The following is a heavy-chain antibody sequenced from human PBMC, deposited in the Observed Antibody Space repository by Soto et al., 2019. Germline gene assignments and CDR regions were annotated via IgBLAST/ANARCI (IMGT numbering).Heavy chain of an antibody. V-gene: IGHV3-11*01. CDR1: GFTFSDYY. D-gene: IGHD2-15*01. J-gene: IGHJ6*02. Sequence: WGSLRLSCAASGFTFSDYYVSWIRQAPGKGLEWVSYISSSGSTIYYADSVKGRFTISRDNAKNSLYLQMNSLRAEDTAVYYCARVLIDCRGGSCYGYYYGMDVWGQGTTVTVSS. CDR2: ISSSGSTI. CDR3: ARVLIDCRGGSCYGYYYGMDV.